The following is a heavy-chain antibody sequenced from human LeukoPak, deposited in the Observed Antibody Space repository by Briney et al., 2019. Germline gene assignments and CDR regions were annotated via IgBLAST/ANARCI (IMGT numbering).Heavy chain of an antibody. CDR1: GGSFSGYY. J-gene: IGHJ4*02. CDR2: INHSGST. Sequence: SETLSLTCAVYGGSFSGYYWSWIRQPPGKGLEWIGEINHSGSTNYNPSLKSRVTISIDTSKNQFSLKLSSVTAADTAVYYCARGRSVHSSSWYPNYFDYWGQGTLVTVSS. CDR3: ARGRSVHSSSWYPNYFDY. V-gene: IGHV4-34*01. D-gene: IGHD6-13*01.